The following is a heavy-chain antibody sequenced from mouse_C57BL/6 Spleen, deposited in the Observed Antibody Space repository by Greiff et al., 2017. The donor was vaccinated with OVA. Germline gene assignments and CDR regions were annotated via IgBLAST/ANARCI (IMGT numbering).Heavy chain of an antibody. J-gene: IGHJ3*01. V-gene: IGHV1-64*01. CDR3: AREGAQAWFAY. CDR2: IHPNSGST. D-gene: IGHD3-2*02. Sequence: QVQLQQPGAELVKPGASVKLSCKASGYTFTSYWMHWVKQRPGQGLEWIGMIHPNSGSTNYNEKFKSKATLTVDKSSSTAYMQISSLTSEDSAVDDCAREGAQAWFAYWGQGTLVTVSA. CDR1: GYTFTSYW.